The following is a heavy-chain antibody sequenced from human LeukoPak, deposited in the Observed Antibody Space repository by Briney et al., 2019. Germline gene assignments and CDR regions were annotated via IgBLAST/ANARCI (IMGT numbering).Heavy chain of an antibody. CDR2: INHSGST. Sequence: SETLSLTCAVYGGSFSGYYWSWIRQPPGKGLEWIGEINHSGSTNYNPSLKRRVTISVDTSKNQFSLKLSSVTAADTAVYYCARSAPLVLRYFDWLPNWFDPWGQGTLVTVSS. V-gene: IGHV4-34*01. J-gene: IGHJ5*02. D-gene: IGHD3-9*01. CDR1: GGSFSGYY. CDR3: ARSAPLVLRYFDWLPNWFDP.